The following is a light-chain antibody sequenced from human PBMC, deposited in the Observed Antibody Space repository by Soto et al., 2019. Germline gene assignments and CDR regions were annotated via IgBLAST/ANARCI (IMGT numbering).Light chain of an antibody. V-gene: IGKV3-15*01. Sequence: EIVMTQSPAPLSVSPGERATLSCRASQSVSRNFAWYRQKPGQAPTLLIYGASTRATGTPARFSGSGSGTEFTLTISSLQSEDFAVYYCQQYNNWPYTFGQGTKLEIK. CDR3: QQYNNWPYT. CDR1: QSVSRN. CDR2: GAS. J-gene: IGKJ2*01.